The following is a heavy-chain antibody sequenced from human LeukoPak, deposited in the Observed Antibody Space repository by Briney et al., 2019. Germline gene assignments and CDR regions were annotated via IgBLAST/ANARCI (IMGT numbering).Heavy chain of an antibody. CDR2: IRPSCDNT. J-gene: IGHJ5*02. Sequence: GGSLRLSCAASGFTVRSNYMSWVRQAPGRGVEWVSSIRPSCDNTYCGDSVEGGFTISRDISENAVYPQVNNVRREDTALYYWARVAGWHWFEPLGQGTLVTVSS. CDR1: GFTVRSNY. V-gene: IGHV3-23*01. CDR3: ARVAGWHWFEP. D-gene: IGHD6-19*01.